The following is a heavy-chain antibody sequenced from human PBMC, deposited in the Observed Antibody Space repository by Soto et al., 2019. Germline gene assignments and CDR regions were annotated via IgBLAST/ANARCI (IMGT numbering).Heavy chain of an antibody. CDR3: AKNSYGDSWNFGLDV. J-gene: IGHJ6*02. D-gene: IGHD4-17*01. V-gene: IGHV3-23*01. CDR2: LSASGSGS. CDR1: RFSLNTYG. Sequence: EVQLLESGGGLVQPGGSLRLSCTTSRFSLNTYGITWVRRAPGKGLEWVSTLSASGSGSYYAESVKGRFTVSRDNSKNTMYLQMNSLRDEDTAVYYCAKNSYGDSWNFGLDVWGQGTTVTVSS.